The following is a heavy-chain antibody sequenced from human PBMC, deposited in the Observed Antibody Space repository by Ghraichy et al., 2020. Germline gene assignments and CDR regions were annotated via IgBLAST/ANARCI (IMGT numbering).Heavy chain of an antibody. V-gene: IGHV3-23*01. CDR3: VKEFDYTSGWYNGDY. D-gene: IGHD6-19*01. Sequence: GGSLRLSCAASGFTFDNFAMGWVRQAPGKGLEWVSGISGSGDGTYYVDSVKGRFTISRDNSKDTLYLQMNSLRAEDTGVYYCVKEFDYTSGWYNGDYWGQGSLVTVTS. J-gene: IGHJ4*02. CDR1: GFTFDNFA. CDR2: ISGSGDGT.